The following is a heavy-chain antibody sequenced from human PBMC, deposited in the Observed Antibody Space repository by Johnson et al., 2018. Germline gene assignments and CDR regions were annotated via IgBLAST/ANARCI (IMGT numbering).Heavy chain of an antibody. CDR3: ASTNNWYNFAFQR. V-gene: IGHV4-59*01. CDR1: GGSISSYY. J-gene: IGHJ1*01. Sequence: QVQLQESGPGLVKPSETLSLTCTVSGGSISSYYWSWIRQPPGKGLEWIGYIHYSGSTNYNPSLKSRGTISVDTSKNQFSLKLSSVTAADTAVYFCASTNNWYNFAFQRWGQGTLVTVSS. D-gene: IGHD1-1*01. CDR2: IHYSGST.